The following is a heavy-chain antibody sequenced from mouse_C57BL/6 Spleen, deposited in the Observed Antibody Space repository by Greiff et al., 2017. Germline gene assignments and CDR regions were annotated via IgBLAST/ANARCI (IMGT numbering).Heavy chain of an antibody. V-gene: IGHV1-5*01. D-gene: IGHD2-5*01. CDR1: GYTFTSYW. Sequence: EVKLVESGTVLARPGASVKMSCKTSGYTFTSYWMHWVKQRPGQGLEWIGAIYPGNSDTSYNQKFKVKAKLTAVTSASTAYMELSSLTNEASAVYYCTLYDSNYVGFAYWGQGTLVTVSA. CDR3: TLYDSNYVGFAY. J-gene: IGHJ3*01. CDR2: IYPGNSDT.